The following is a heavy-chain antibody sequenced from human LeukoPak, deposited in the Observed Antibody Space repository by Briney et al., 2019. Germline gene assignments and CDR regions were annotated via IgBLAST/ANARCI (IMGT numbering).Heavy chain of an antibody. V-gene: IGHV3-15*01. CDR2: IKSKTDGGTT. D-gene: IGHD4-17*01. CDR3: TTETRDYGLDY. J-gene: IGHJ4*02. CDR1: GFTFSNAW. Sequence: PGGSLRLSCAASGFTFSNAWMSWVRQAPGKGLEWVGRIKSKTDGGTTDYAAPVKGRFTISRDDSKNTLYLQMNSLRTEDTAVYYCTTETRDYGLDYWGQGTLVTVSS.